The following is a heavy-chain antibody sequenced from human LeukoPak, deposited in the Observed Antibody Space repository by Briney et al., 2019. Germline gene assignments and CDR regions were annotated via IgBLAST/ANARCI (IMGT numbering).Heavy chain of an antibody. J-gene: IGHJ3*02. CDR1: GGSISSYY. CDR3: ARAMRCSSTSCYLHDAFDI. D-gene: IGHD2-2*01. Sequence: SETLSLTCTVSGGSISSYYWSWIRQPPGNGLEWIGYIYYSGSTNYNPSLKSRVTISVDTSKNQFSLKLSSVTAADTAVYYCARAMRCSSTSCYLHDAFDIWGQGTMVTVSS. V-gene: IGHV4-59*01. CDR2: IYYSGST.